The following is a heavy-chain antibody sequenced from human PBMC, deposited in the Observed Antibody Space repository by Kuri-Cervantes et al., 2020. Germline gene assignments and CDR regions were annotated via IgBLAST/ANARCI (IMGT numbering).Heavy chain of an antibody. CDR3: ARDAVAGTGGPNAFDI. CDR1: GGTFSSYA. J-gene: IGHJ3*02. V-gene: IGHV1-69*13. CDR2: IIPIFGTA. D-gene: IGHD6-19*01. Sequence: SVKVSCKASGGTFSSYAISWVRQAPGQGLEWMGGIIPIFGTANYAQKFQGRVTITADESTSTAYMELSRLRSDDTAVYYCARDAVAGTGGPNAFDIWGQGTMVTVSS.